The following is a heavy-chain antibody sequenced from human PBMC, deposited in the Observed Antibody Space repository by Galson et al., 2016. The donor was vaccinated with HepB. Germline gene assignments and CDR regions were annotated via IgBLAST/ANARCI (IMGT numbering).Heavy chain of an antibody. Sequence: SLRLSCAASGFTFSSYGMHWVRQAPGEGLEWVAVIWSDGSNKNYADSVKGRFTISRDNSKNTLFLQMNSVRTEDTAVYYCARDSPRHAWSSYFDDWGQGTLVTVSS. CDR3: ARDSPRHAWSSYFDD. V-gene: IGHV3-33*01. CDR1: GFTFSSYG. J-gene: IGHJ4*02. CDR2: IWSDGSNK. D-gene: IGHD2-2*01.